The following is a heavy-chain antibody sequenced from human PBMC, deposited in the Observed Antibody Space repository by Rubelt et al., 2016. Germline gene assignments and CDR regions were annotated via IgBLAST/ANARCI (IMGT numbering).Heavy chain of an antibody. D-gene: IGHD2-2*01. CDR3: ARHNTGYCSSSSCYAVDY. CDR2: IYSGGNT. Sequence: QLQLQESGPGLVKPSETLSLTCIVSGGSISRSRYYWGWIRQPPGNGLEWIGSIYSGGNTYYNPSLNSRITISVDSSKNQFSLKLSSVTAADTAVYYCARHNTGYCSSSSCYAVDYWGQGTLVTVSS. J-gene: IGHJ4*02. V-gene: IGHV4-39*01. CDR1: GGSISRSRYY.